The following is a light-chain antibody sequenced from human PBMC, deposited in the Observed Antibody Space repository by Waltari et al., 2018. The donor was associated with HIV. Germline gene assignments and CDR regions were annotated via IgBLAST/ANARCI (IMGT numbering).Light chain of an antibody. Sequence: SYVLTQPPSVSVAPGQQAWITCWGDHLGSKRVPGYPQMPGQAPVLVVYDGRDRPSGIPERISGSNSGNTATLTISRVEAGDEADYYCQVWISPNDQLNWVFGGGTKLTVL. V-gene: IGLV3-21*02. CDR1: HLGSKR. CDR2: DGR. CDR3: QVWISPNDQLNWV. J-gene: IGLJ3*02.